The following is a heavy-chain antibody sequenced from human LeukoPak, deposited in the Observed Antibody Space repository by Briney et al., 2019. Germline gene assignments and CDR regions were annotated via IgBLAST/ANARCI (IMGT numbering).Heavy chain of an antibody. J-gene: IGHJ4*01. CDR3: AKYGNFYDTTGYYWVFDY. V-gene: IGHV3-23*01. CDR2: VTTSGGTT. D-gene: IGHD3-22*01. Sequence: GGSLRLSCVASGFTFSDYAMSWVRQAPGKGLEWVSGVTTSGGTTYYADSLEGRFTISRDNSKNTLYLQMNSLRAEDTAVYYCAKYGNFYDTTGYYWVFDYWGHGTLVTASS. CDR1: GFTFSDYA.